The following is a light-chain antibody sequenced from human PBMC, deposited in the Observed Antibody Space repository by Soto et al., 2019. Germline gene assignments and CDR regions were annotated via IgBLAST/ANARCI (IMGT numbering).Light chain of an antibody. V-gene: IGKV1-39*01. CDR3: QQSYSTLT. Sequence: DIQMTQSPSSLSASVGDRVTITCRASQSISSYLTWYQQKPGKAPKLLIYAASSLQSGVPSRFSGSGSGTDFTLTISSLQPEDYSTFYCQQSYSTLTFGGRTKVDIK. CDR1: QSISSY. CDR2: AAS. J-gene: IGKJ4*01.